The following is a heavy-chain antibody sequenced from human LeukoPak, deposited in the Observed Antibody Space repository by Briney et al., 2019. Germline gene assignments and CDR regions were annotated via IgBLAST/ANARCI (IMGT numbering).Heavy chain of an antibody. D-gene: IGHD6-25*01. Sequence: GGSLRLSCAASGFTFSNAWMSWVRQAPGKGLGWVGRIKSKNDGGTTDYAAPVKGRFTISRDDSKNTLYLQMNSLKTEDTAVYYCYRAAYYYYGMDVWGQGTTVTVSS. CDR1: GFTFSNAW. CDR2: IKSKNDGGTT. CDR3: YRAAYYYYGMDV. J-gene: IGHJ6*02. V-gene: IGHV3-15*01.